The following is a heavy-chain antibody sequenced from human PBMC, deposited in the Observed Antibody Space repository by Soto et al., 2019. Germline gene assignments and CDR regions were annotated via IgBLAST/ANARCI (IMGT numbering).Heavy chain of an antibody. CDR1: GHLFNNHW. D-gene: IGHD3-22*01. J-gene: IGHJ5*02. V-gene: IGHV5-51*01. CDR3: ARGSQGYYPNWFDP. CDR2: IFTRDSET. Sequence: GESLKISCKGPGHLFNNHWIGWVRQTPGKGLEWMGLIFTRDSETKTSPSFQGHVSFSVDNSINTVYLQWTSLKTTAVYYCARGSQGYYPNWFDPWGQGTLVTVSS.